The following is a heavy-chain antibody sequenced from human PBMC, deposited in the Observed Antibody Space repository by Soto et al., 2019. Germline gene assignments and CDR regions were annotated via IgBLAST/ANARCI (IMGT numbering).Heavy chain of an antibody. CDR1: GFTFDDYA. V-gene: IGHV3-9*01. CDR2: ISWNSGSI. CDR3: AKELYCSSTSCYLLYYYYGMDV. J-gene: IGHJ6*02. D-gene: IGHD2-2*01. Sequence: TGGSLRLSCAASGFTFDDYAMHWVRQAPGKGLEWVSGISWNSGSIGYADSVKGRFTISRDNAKNSLYLQMNSLRAEDTALYYCAKELYCSSTSCYLLYYYYGMDVWGQGTTVTVSS.